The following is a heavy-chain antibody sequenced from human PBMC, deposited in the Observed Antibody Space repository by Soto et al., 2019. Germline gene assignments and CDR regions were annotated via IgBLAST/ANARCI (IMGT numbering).Heavy chain of an antibody. Sequence: GGSLRLSCAASGFTFSSYWMSWVRQAPGKGLEWVTNIKQDGSEKYYVDSVKGRFTISRDNAKNSLYLQMNSLRAEDTAVYYCARSSSGIAPYYMDVWGKGTTVTVSS. D-gene: IGHD6-13*01. CDR1: GFTFSSYW. CDR2: IKQDGSEK. CDR3: ARSSSGIAPYYMDV. V-gene: IGHV3-7*01. J-gene: IGHJ6*03.